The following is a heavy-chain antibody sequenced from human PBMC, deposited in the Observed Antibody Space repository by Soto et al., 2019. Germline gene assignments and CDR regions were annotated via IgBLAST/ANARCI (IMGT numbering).Heavy chain of an antibody. D-gene: IGHD2-2*01. CDR3: AGSPPTDNVVEAADS. J-gene: IGHJ4*02. Sequence: PSETLSLTCTVSGVSISSYSWTWIRQPPGKGLEWIGYFYYSGGTNYNPSLRSRVTISVDTSKNQFSLKLSSVTAADTAVYYCAGSPPTDNVVEAADSWGQGTPVTVSS. CDR2: FYYSGGT. CDR1: GVSISSYS. V-gene: IGHV4-59*01.